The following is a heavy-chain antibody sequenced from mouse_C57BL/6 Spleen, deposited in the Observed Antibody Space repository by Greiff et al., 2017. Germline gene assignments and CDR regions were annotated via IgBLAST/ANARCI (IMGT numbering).Heavy chain of an antibody. CDR3: ARSANWDYFDV. D-gene: IGHD4-1*01. Sequence: VKLQESGPELVKPGASVKISCKASGYAFSSSWMNWVKQRPGKGLEWIGRIYPGDGDTNYNGKFKGKATLTADKSSSTAYMQLSSLTSEDSAVYFCARSANWDYFDVWGTGTTVTVSS. CDR1: GYAFSSSW. J-gene: IGHJ1*03. V-gene: IGHV1-82*01. CDR2: IYPGDGDT.